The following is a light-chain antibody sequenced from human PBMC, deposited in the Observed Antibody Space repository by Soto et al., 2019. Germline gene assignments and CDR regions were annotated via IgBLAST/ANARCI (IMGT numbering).Light chain of an antibody. V-gene: IGKV1-33*01. CDR2: DTS. CDR3: QQYSHLIT. J-gene: IGKJ5*01. Sequence: DRVTITCQARQDIKHYLNWYQQKPGKAPNLLIYDTSVLETGVPSRFSGSGSGTDFTFTISSLQPEDIATYYCQQYSHLITFGQGTRLEIK. CDR1: QDIKHY.